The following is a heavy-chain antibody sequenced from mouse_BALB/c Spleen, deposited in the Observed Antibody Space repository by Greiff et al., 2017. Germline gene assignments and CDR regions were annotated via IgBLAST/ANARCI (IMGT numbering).Heavy chain of an antibody. CDR1: GFTFSSYG. CDR2: INSNGGST. D-gene: IGHD2-4*01. CDR3: ARGGDYDGNYYAMDY. Sequence: EVKLVESGGGLVQPGGSLKLSCAASGFTFSSYGMSWVRQTPDKRLELVATINSNGGSTYYPDSVKGRFTISRDNAKNTLYLQMSSLKSEDTAMYYCARGGDYDGNYYAMDYWGQGTSVTVSS. J-gene: IGHJ4*01. V-gene: IGHV5-6-3*01.